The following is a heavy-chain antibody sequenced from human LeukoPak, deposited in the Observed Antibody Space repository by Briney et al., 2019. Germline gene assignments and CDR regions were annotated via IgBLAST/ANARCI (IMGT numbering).Heavy chain of an antibody. CDR1: GFTFSGYT. CDR3: AKDYSGSGRYFDY. CDR2: ISGSGGST. Sequence: QPGGSLRLSCAASGFTFSGYTMSWVRPAPGKGLDLVSVISGSGGSTYYADSVKGRFTISRDNSKNTLYLQMNSLKAEDMAVYYCAKDYSGSGRYFDYWGQGTLVTVSS. V-gene: IGHV3-23*01. J-gene: IGHJ4*02. D-gene: IGHD3-10*01.